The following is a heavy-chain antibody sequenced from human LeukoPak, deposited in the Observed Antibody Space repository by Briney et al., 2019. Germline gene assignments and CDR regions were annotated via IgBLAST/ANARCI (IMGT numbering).Heavy chain of an antibody. D-gene: IGHD3-3*01. J-gene: IGHJ6*02. Sequence: PSETLSLTCTVSGGSISSYYWSWIRQPPGKGLEWIGYIYYSGTTNYNPSLKSRVTISVDTSKNQFSLKLSSVTAADTAVYYCARQLYDFWSGYYYYYGMDVWGQGTTVTVSS. CDR2: IYYSGTT. CDR3: ARQLYDFWSGYYYYYGMDV. CDR1: GGSISSYY. V-gene: IGHV4-59*01.